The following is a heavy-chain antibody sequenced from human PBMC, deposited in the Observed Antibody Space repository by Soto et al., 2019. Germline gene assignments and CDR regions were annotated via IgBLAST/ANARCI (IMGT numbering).Heavy chain of an antibody. D-gene: IGHD6-19*01. CDR2: IYYSGST. J-gene: IGHJ6*02. V-gene: IGHV4-59*01. Sequence: PSETLSLTGTVSGGSISSYYWSWIRQPPGKGLEWIGYIYYSGSTNYNPSLKSRVTISVDTSKNQFSLKLSSVTAADTAVYYCARDKVIAVAGTEGPNYYYYGMDVWSQGTTVTVSS. CDR3: ARDKVIAVAGTEGPNYYYYGMDV. CDR1: GGSISSYY.